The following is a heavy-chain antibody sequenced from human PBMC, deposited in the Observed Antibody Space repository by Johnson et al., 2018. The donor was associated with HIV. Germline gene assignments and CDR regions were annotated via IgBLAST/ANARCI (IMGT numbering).Heavy chain of an antibody. Sequence: QVQLVESGGGVVQPGRSLRLSCAASGFTFSSYGMHWVRQAPGKGLEWVAVIWYDGSNKYYADSVKGRFTISRDNSKNTLYLQMNSLRAEDTAVYYCARGGIAAAGDAFDIWGQGTMVTVSS. CDR1: GFTFSSYG. J-gene: IGHJ3*02. CDR2: IWYDGSNK. D-gene: IGHD6-13*01. V-gene: IGHV3-33*01. CDR3: ARGGIAAAGDAFDI.